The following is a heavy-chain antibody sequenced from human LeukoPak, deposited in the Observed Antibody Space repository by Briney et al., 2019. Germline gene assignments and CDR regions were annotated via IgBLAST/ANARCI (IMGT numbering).Heavy chain of an antibody. CDR3: ARGYDFWSGYYTPYYFDY. Sequence: GGSLRLSCAASGFTFSSYWMSWDRQAPGKGLEWVANIKQDGSEKYYVDSVKGRFTISRDNAKNSLYLQMNSLRAEDTAVYYCARGYDFWSGYYTPYYFDYWGQGTLVTVSS. CDR1: GFTFSSYW. CDR2: IKQDGSEK. V-gene: IGHV3-7*01. J-gene: IGHJ4*02. D-gene: IGHD3-3*01.